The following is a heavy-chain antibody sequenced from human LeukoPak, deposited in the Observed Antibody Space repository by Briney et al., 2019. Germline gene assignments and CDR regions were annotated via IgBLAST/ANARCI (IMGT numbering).Heavy chain of an antibody. V-gene: IGHV3-21*04. D-gene: IGHD1-26*01. J-gene: IGHJ4*02. CDR2: ISSSSSYI. Sequence: GGSLRLSCAASGFTFSSYSMNWVRQAPGKGLEWVSSISSSSSYIYYADSVKGRFTISRDNAKNSLYLQMNSLRAEDTAVYYCAKDRLSWELLASTPSDYWGQGTLVTVSS. CDR3: AKDRLSWELLASTPSDY. CDR1: GFTFSSYS.